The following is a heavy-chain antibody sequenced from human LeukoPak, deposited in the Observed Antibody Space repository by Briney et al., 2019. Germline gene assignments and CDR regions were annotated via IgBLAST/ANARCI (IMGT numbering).Heavy chain of an antibody. V-gene: IGHV4-61*02. CDR3: ARGVEGSGWYPGSAGGMDV. Sequence: SETLSLTCTVSGASISSGSYYWSWIRQPAGKGLEWIGRVYTSGSTTYNPSLKSRVTISVDTSKNQFSLKLSSVTAADTAVYYCARGVEGSGWYPGSAGGMDVWGQGTTVTVSS. J-gene: IGHJ6*02. D-gene: IGHD6-19*01. CDR1: GASISSGSYY. CDR2: VYTSGST.